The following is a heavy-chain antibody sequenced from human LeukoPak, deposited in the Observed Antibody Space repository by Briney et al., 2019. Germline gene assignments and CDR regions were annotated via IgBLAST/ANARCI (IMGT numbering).Heavy chain of an antibody. J-gene: IGHJ3*02. CDR3: AREFRYYYDSSGYFFKEFPDAFDI. CDR2: ISSSSSTI. CDR1: GFTFSSYG. Sequence: GGTLRLSCAASGFTFSSYGMSWVRQAPGKGLEWVSYISSSSSTIYYADSMKGRFPISRDNAKNSLYLQMNSLRAEDTAVYYCAREFRYYYDSSGYFFKEFPDAFDIWGQGTMVTVSS. D-gene: IGHD3-22*01. V-gene: IGHV3-48*01.